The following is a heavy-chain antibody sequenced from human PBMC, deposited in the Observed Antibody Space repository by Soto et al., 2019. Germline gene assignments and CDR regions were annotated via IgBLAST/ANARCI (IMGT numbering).Heavy chain of an antibody. Sequence: QLQLQESGPGLVKPSETLSLTCTVSGGSISSSSYYWGWIRQPPGKGLEWIGSIYYSGSTYYNPSLKSRVTISVDTSKNQFSLKLSSVTAADTAVYYCARHTPAISISDHWGQGTRVTASS. D-gene: IGHD2-15*01. CDR2: IYYSGST. CDR1: GGSISSSSYY. V-gene: IGHV4-39*01. J-gene: IGHJ4*02. CDR3: ARHTPAISISDH.